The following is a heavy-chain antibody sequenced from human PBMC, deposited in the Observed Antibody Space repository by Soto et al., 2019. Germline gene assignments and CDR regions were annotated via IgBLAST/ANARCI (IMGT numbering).Heavy chain of an antibody. CDR2: VYSTGGT. CDR1: SGPTSSHN. V-gene: IGHV4-59*08. D-gene: IGHD3-10*01. J-gene: IGHJ6*02. CDR3: VRQGIGNLHGLVDV. Sequence: QVQLQQSGPGLVKPSETLSLTCSVSSGPTSSHNWGWIRQPPGRGLEWIGYVYSTGGTSYNPSLNTLVTISADTSTNHISLTLPSVTAADTAVFYCVRQGIGNLHGLVDVWGQGTTVRVSS.